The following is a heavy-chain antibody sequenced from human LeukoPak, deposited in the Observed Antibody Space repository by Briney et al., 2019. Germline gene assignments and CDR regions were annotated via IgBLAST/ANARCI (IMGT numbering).Heavy chain of an antibody. CDR3: ARILVRGVFRPLGY. Sequence: ASVKVSCKASGYTFTSYDINCVLQATGQGLEWMGWMNPNSGNTGYAQKFQGRVTMTRNTSISTAYMKLSSLRSEDTAVYYCARILVRGVFRPLGYWGQGTLVTVSS. CDR2: MNPNSGNT. V-gene: IGHV1-8*01. CDR1: GYTFTSYD. J-gene: IGHJ4*02. D-gene: IGHD3-10*01.